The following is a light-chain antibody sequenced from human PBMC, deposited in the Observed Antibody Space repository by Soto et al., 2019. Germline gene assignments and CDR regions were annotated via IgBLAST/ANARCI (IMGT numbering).Light chain of an antibody. J-gene: IGLJ1*01. Sequence: QAVVTQEPSLTVSPGGTVTLTCACSTGAVTSDYFPNWFQQKPGQAPRALIYRVSNRHSWTPARFSGSLLGGKAALTLSTVQPEVEADYYCLLFYGGVHIFGGGTKLTVL. V-gene: IGLV7-43*01. CDR2: RVS. CDR3: LLFYGGVHI. CDR1: TGAVTSDYF.